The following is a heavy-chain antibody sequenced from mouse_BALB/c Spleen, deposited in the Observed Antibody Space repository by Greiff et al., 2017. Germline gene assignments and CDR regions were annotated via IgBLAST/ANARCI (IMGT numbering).Heavy chain of an antibody. CDR1: GYTFTSYV. D-gene: IGHD1-1*01. V-gene: IGHV1-14*01. Sequence: EVHLVESGPELVKPGASVKMSCKASGYTFTSYVMHWVKQKPGQGLEWIGYINPYNDGTKYNERFKGKATLTSDKSSSTAYMELSSLTSEDSAVSYCAREDYYGSSPGYFDYWGQDTTLTDSS. CDR3: AREDYYGSSPGYFDY. CDR2: INPYNDGT. J-gene: IGHJ2*01.